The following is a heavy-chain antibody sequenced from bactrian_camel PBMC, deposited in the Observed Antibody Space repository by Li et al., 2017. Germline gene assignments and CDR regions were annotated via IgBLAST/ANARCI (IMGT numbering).Heavy chain of an antibody. Sequence: VQLVESGGGSVQAGGSLRLSCAVPGHVAYCVGWFREVPGQEREGIAAIHRADGSRWYADSVKGRFTISKDVAKNTLDLQMNSLKPEDTAIYYCAPDLQIRSGYCYETNNYWGQGTQVTVS. CDR3: APDLQIRSGYCYETNNY. CDR1: GHVAYCV. J-gene: IGHJ4*01. V-gene: IGHV3S31*01. D-gene: IGHD2*01. CDR2: IHRADGSR.